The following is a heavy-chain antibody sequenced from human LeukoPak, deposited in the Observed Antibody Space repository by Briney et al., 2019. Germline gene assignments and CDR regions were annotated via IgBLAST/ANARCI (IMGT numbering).Heavy chain of an antibody. CDR1: GASVTSSSYY. Sequence: SETLSLTCTVSGASVTSSSYYWGWIRQPPGKGLEWIGIIYYSGSTYYNPSLKSRVTISVDTSKNQFSLNLSSVTAADTAVSXXXXXXXXVXXXXXXWGXGTLV. CDR3: XXXXXXVXXXXXX. CDR2: IYYSGST. J-gene: IGHJ4*01. V-gene: IGHV4-39*01.